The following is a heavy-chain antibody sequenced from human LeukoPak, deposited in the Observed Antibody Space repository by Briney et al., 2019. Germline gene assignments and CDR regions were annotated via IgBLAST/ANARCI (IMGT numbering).Heavy chain of an antibody. CDR3: ARGGSGWYHYYYYGMDV. CDR1: GYTFTSYG. Sequence: ASVKVSCKASGYTFTSYGISWVRQAPGQGLEWMGWISAYNGNINYAQKLQGRVTMTTDTSTSTAYMELRSLRSDDTAVYYCARGGSGWYHYYYYGMDVWGQGTTVTVSS. CDR2: ISAYNGNI. J-gene: IGHJ6*02. D-gene: IGHD6-19*01. V-gene: IGHV1-18*01.